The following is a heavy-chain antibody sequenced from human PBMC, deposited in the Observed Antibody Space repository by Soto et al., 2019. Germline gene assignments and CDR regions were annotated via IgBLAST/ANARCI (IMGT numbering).Heavy chain of an antibody. CDR1: GFTFSSYG. D-gene: IGHD3-22*01. Sequence: QVQLVESGGGVVQPGRSLRLSCAASGFTFSSYGMHWVRQAPGKGLEWVAVIWYDGSNKYYADSVKGRFTISRDNSKNTLYLQMNSLRAEDTAVYYCARASSPHSSGHDAFDLWGQGTMVTVSS. CDR3: ARASSPHSSGHDAFDL. V-gene: IGHV3-33*01. CDR2: IWYDGSNK. J-gene: IGHJ3*01.